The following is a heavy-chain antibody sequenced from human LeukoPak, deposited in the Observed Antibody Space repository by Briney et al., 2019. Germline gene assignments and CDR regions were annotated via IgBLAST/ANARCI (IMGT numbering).Heavy chain of an antibody. V-gene: IGHV4-30-4*01. CDR2: IYYSGST. D-gene: IGHD5-12*01. Sequence: SETLSLTCTVSGGSISSGDYYWSWIRQPPGKGLEWIGYIYYSGSTYYNPSLKSRVTISVDTSKNQFSLKLSSVTAADTAVYYCAKDSEDIVATPSNYWGQGTLVTVSS. CDR1: GGSISSGDYY. J-gene: IGHJ4*02. CDR3: AKDSEDIVATPSNY.